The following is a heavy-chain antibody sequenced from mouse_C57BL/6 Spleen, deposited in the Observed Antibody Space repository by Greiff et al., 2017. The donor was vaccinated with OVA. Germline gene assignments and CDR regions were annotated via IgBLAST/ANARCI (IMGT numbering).Heavy chain of an antibody. CDR2: ISSGSSTI. Sequence: DVMLVESGGGLVKPGGSLKLSCAASGFTFSDYGMHWVRQAPEKGLEWVAYISSGSSTIYYADTVKGRFTISRDNAKNTLFLQMTSLRSEDTAMYYCASSYYGSSHYYAMDYWGQGTSVTVSS. D-gene: IGHD1-1*01. V-gene: IGHV5-17*01. CDR3: ASSYYGSSHYYAMDY. CDR1: GFTFSDYG. J-gene: IGHJ4*01.